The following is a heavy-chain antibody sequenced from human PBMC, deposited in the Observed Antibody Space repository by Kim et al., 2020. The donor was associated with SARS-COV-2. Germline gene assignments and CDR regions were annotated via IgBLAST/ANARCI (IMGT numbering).Heavy chain of an antibody. CDR2: ISGSGGST. CDR1: GFTFSSYA. Sequence: GGSLRLSCAASGFTFSSYAMSWVRQAPGKGLEWVSAISGSGGSTYYADSVKGRFTISRDNSKNTLYLQMNSLRAEDTAVYYCANDVVRSGYKWWEVGAPRWGYFDYWGQGTLVTVSS. V-gene: IGHV3-23*01. J-gene: IGHJ4*02. CDR3: ANDVVRSGYKWWEVGAPRWGYFDY. D-gene: IGHD3-3*01.